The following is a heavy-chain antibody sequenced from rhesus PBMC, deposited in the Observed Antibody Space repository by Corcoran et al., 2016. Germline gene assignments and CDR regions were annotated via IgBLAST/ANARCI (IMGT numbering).Heavy chain of an antibody. CDR2: ISGRSGST. Sequence: QVQLQESGPGLVKPSETLSLTCAVSGYSISSGYYWGWIRQPPGKGLEYIGYISGRSGSTYSHPSLESRVTLSKDTSRNQFSLKMASVTAADTAVYYCARQYSTAVSNWGQGVLVTVSS. D-gene: IGHD4-29*01. CDR1: GYSISSGYY. CDR3: ARQYSTAVSN. J-gene: IGHJ4*01. V-gene: IGHV4-99*01.